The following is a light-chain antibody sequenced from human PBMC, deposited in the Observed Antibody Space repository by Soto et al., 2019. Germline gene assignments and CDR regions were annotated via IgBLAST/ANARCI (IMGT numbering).Light chain of an antibody. Sequence: DIQMTQSPSTLSAFVGDRVSITCRASQTISSWLAWYQQKPGKAPKLLIYKASNLESGVPSRFSGSGSGTEFTLTISSLQPDDFATYYCQQYSTYSWTFGQGTQVEIK. J-gene: IGKJ1*01. CDR3: QQYSTYSWT. CDR1: QTISSW. V-gene: IGKV1-5*03. CDR2: KAS.